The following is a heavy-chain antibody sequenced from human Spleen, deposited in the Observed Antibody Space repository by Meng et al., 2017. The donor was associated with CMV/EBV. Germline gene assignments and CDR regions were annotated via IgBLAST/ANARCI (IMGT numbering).Heavy chain of an antibody. Sequence: GESLKISCAASGFTFSSYAMSWVRQAPGEGLEWVSSISSSSSYIYYADSVKGRFTISRDNAKNSLYLQMNSLRAEDTAVYYCARGGPEMATTYYFDYWGQGTLVTVSS. CDR1: GFTFSSYA. J-gene: IGHJ4*02. D-gene: IGHD5-24*01. V-gene: IGHV3-21*01. CDR2: ISSSSSYI. CDR3: ARGGPEMATTYYFDY.